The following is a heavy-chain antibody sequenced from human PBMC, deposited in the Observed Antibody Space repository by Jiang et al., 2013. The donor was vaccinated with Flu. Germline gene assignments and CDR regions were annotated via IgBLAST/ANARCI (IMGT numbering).Heavy chain of an antibody. D-gene: IGHD2-15*01. Sequence: ASGFTFSSYGMHWVRQAPGKGLEWVAVIWYDGSNKYYADSVKGRFTISRDNSKNTLYLQMNSLRAEDTAVYYCARDSFPYLVPAAYCSGGSCYPDYWGQGTLVTVSS. CDR1: GFTFSSYG. CDR3: ARDSFPYLVPAAYCSGGSCYPDY. CDR2: IWYDGSNK. J-gene: IGHJ4*02. V-gene: IGHV3-33*01.